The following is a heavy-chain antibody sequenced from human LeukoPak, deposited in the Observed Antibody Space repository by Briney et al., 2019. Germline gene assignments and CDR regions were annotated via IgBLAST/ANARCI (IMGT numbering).Heavy chain of an antibody. CDR3: AKTYYDSSGYYYDDPLDY. J-gene: IGHJ4*02. V-gene: IGHV3-30*18. CDR1: GFTFSNYV. Sequence: PGGSLRLSCAASGFTFSNYVMHWVRQAPAKGLELVALISYDGSDKYYADSVKGRFTISRDNSKNTLYLQMNSLRAEDTAVYYCAKTYYDSSGYYYDDPLDYWGQGTLVTVSS. CDR2: ISYDGSDK. D-gene: IGHD3-22*01.